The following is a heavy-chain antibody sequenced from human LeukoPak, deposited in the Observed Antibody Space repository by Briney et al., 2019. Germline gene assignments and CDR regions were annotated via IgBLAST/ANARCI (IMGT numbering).Heavy chain of an antibody. V-gene: IGHV1-18*01. J-gene: IGHJ6*03. D-gene: IGHD6-13*01. CDR3: TRPSRYSSSWYTSDGYYYYMDV. CDR2: ISAYNGNT. CDR1: GYTFTSYG. Sequence: ASVKVSCKASGYTFTSYGISWVRQAPGQGLEWMGWISAYNGNTNYAQKLQGRVTMTTDTSTSTAYMELRSLRSDDTAVYYCTRPSRYSSSWYTSDGYYYYMDVWGKGTTVTVSS.